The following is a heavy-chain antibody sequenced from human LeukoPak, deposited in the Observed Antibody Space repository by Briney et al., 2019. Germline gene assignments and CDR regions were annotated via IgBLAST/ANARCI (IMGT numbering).Heavy chain of an antibody. V-gene: IGHV3-7*01. J-gene: IGHJ4*02. Sequence: GGTLRLSCAASGFTFSSYWMSWVRQAPGKGLEWVANIKQDGSEKYYVDSVKGRFTISRDSAKNSLYLQMNSLRAEDTAVYYCARDEGSGSYYARAHAVADYWGQGTLVTVSS. CDR3: ARDEGSGSYYARAHAVADY. D-gene: IGHD3-10*01. CDR2: IKQDGSEK. CDR1: GFTFSSYW.